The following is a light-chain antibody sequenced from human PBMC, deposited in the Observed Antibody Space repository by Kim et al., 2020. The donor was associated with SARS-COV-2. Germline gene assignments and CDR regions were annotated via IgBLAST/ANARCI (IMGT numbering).Light chain of an antibody. CDR2: DVT. V-gene: IGLV2-14*03. CDR3: SSYTDSSTYV. CDR1: SSDIGGYNY. Sequence: QSALTQPASVSGSPGQSITLSCTGTSSDIGGYNYVSWYQQHPGKAPKLLIYDVTDRSSGVPDRFSCSKSGNTASLTISGLQAEDEAVYYCSSYTDSSTYVFGTGTKVTVL. J-gene: IGLJ1*01.